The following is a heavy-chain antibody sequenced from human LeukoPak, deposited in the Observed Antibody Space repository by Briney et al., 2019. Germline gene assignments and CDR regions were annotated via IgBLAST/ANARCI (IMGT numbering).Heavy chain of an antibody. D-gene: IGHD5-12*01. J-gene: IGHJ4*02. CDR1: AYSISSGYY. CDR3: ARDLRRLREYGITHFDY. CDR2: FYHSGST. V-gene: IGHV4-38-2*01. Sequence: PSETLSLTCAVSAYSISSGYYWGWIRQPPGKGLEWIGSFYHSGSTYYNPSLKSRVTISVDTSKNQFSLKLSSVTAADTAVYYCARDLRRLREYGITHFDYWGQGTLVTVSS.